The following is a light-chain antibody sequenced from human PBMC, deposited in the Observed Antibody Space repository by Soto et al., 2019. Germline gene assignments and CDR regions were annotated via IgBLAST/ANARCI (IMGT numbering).Light chain of an antibody. CDR2: GAS. Sequence: EIVMTQSPVTLSVSPGERATLSCRASQSVSTNLAWYQQKPAQAPRLLIYGASTRATGIPARFSGSGSGTEFTLTISSLEPEDFAVYYCQQRSNWPSRTFGQGTRLEIK. CDR1: QSVSTN. V-gene: IGKV3-15*01. J-gene: IGKJ5*01. CDR3: QQRSNWPSRT.